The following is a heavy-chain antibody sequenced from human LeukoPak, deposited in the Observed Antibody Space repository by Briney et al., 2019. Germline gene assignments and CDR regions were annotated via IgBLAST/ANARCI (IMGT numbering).Heavy chain of an antibody. CDR2: ISGSGGST. V-gene: IGHV3-23*01. CDR3: AKALRHIVVVTASPFDY. J-gene: IGHJ4*02. Sequence: GGSLRLSCAASGFTFSSYAMSWVRQAPGKGLEWVSAISGSGGSTYYADSVKGRFTISRDNSKNTLYLQMNSLRAEDTAVYYCAKALRHIVVVTASPFDYWGQGTLVTVSS. D-gene: IGHD2-21*02. CDR1: GFTFSSYA.